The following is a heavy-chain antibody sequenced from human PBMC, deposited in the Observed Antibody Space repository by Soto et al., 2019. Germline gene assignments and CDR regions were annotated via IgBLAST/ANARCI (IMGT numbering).Heavy chain of an antibody. V-gene: IGHV1-69*02. D-gene: IGHD2-2*01. CDR2: IIPILGIA. Sequence: QVQLVQSGAKVKKPGSSVKVSCKASGGTFSSYTISWVRQAPGQGLEWMGRIIPILGIANYAQKFQGRVTITADKSTSTAYMELSSLRSEDTAVYYCARVVVVPAANQQRLNWYFDLWGRGTLVTVSS. CDR1: GGTFSSYT. CDR3: ARVVVVPAANQQRLNWYFDL. J-gene: IGHJ2*01.